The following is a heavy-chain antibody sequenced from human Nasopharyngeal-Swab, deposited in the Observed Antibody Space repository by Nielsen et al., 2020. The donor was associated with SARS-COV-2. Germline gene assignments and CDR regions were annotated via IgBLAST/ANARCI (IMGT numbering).Heavy chain of an antibody. D-gene: IGHD2/OR15-2a*01. J-gene: IGHJ6*02. CDR2: ISSSSSYI. Sequence: WIRQPPGKGLEWVSSISSSSSYIYYADSVKGRFTISRDNAKNSLYLQMNSLRAEDTAVYYCARDSNGMDVWGQGITVTVSS. V-gene: IGHV3-21*01. CDR3: ARDSNGMDV.